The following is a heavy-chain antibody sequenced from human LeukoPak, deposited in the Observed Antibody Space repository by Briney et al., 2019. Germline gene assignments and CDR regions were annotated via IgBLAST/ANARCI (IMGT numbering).Heavy chain of an antibody. V-gene: IGHV1-69*04. Sequence: SVKVSCKASGGTFSSYAISWVRQAPGQGLEWMGRIIPILGIANYAQKFQGRVTITADKSTSTAYMELSSLRSEDTAVYYCAREGPECSSSSGVDYWGQGTLVTVSS. D-gene: IGHD6-6*01. CDR2: IIPILGIA. J-gene: IGHJ4*02. CDR3: AREGPECSSSSGVDY. CDR1: GGTFSSYA.